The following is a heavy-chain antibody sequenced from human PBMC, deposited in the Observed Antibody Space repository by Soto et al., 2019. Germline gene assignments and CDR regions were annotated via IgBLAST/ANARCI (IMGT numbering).Heavy chain of an antibody. J-gene: IGHJ4*02. CDR3: MGRDGYTNFDY. Sequence: QPGGSLRLSCAASGFTFDDYAMHWVRQAPGKGLEWVSGISWNSGSIGYADSVKGRFTISRDNAKNSLYLQMNSLRAEDTALYYCMGRDGYTNFDYWGQGTLVTVSS. D-gene: IGHD5-12*01. CDR1: GFTFDDYA. CDR2: ISWNSGSI. V-gene: IGHV3-9*01.